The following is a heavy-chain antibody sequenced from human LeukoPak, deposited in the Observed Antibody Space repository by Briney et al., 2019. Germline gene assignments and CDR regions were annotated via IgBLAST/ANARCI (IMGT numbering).Heavy chain of an antibody. CDR1: GYSFTSYW. D-gene: IGHD4-17*01. V-gene: IGHV5-51*01. CDR2: IYPGDSDT. J-gene: IGHJ3*02. CDR3: ARLPHTVTTRGAFDI. Sequence: GESLKISCKGSGYSFTSYWIGWVRQMPGKGLEWMGIIYPGDSDTRYSPSFQGQVTISADKSISTAYLQWSSLKASDTAMYYCARLPHTVTTRGAFDIWGQGTMVTVSS.